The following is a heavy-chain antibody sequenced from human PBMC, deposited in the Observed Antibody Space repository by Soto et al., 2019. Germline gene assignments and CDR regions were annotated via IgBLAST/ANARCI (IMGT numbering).Heavy chain of an antibody. D-gene: IGHD3-10*01. CDR1: GDSFSLNSEA. CDR3: ARLGTSGGP. J-gene: IGHJ1*01. Sequence: SQTLSLTCAISGDSFSLNSEAWNWIRQSPSRGLEWLGRTYYRSKWYKEYAVSLKSRITINPDTSKNQFSLQLSSVTPEDTAVYYCARLGTSGGPWGPGTLVTVSS. V-gene: IGHV6-1*01. CDR2: TYYRSKWYK.